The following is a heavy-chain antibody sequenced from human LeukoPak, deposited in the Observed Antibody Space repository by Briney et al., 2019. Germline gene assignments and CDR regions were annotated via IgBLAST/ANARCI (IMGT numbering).Heavy chain of an antibody. V-gene: IGHV1-69*04. Sequence: GSSVKVSCKASGGTFSSYAISWVRQAPGQGLEWMGRIIPILGIANYAQKFQGRVTITADKSTSTAYMELSSLRSEDTAVYYCARGGYCSGGSCYRGTDAFDIWGQGTMVTVSS. D-gene: IGHD2-15*01. CDR3: ARGGYCSGGSCYRGTDAFDI. CDR1: GGTFSSYA. J-gene: IGHJ3*02. CDR2: IIPILGIA.